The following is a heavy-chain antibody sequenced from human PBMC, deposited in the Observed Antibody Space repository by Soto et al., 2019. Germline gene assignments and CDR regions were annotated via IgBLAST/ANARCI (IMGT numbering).Heavy chain of an antibody. D-gene: IGHD2-21*02. CDR3: GREGANTPMVTLDY. V-gene: IGHV3-49*03. CDR2: IRNKRYGGTT. Sequence: EVQLVESGGGLVQPGRSLRLSCTTSGFTFGDYGMSWFRQAPGKGLEWVAYIRNKRYGGTTEHAASVKGRFIISRDDSKSIAYLQMNSLRTEDTAIYYWGREGANTPMVTLDYWGQGTLVTVSS. CDR1: GFTFGDYG. J-gene: IGHJ4*02.